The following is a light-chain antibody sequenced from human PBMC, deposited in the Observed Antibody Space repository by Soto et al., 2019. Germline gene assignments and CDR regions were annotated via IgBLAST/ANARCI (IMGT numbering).Light chain of an antibody. J-gene: IGKJ2*01. CDR3: MQASSWPYT. V-gene: IGKV2-30*01. CDR2: KVS. Sequence: EAVLTQSPLSLPVTLGQPAAISCRSSQSLVYSDGNTYLNWFQQRPGQSPRRLIYKVSDRDSGAPDRFSGSGSGTDFTLVISRVEAEDAAVYFCMQASSWPYTFGQGTKLEI. CDR1: QSLVYSDGNTY.